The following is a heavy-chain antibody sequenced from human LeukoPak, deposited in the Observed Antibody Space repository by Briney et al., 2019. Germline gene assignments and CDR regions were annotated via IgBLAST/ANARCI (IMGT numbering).Heavy chain of an antibody. J-gene: IGHJ4*02. D-gene: IGHD2-8*02. CDR3: ARTHTTGLTDI. Sequence: SGTLSLTCTVSGGSFSNHYWTWIRQPPGKTMEWIGYIYNRGGTNYNPSLRSRVTISLDTSKNQFSLKLTSVTAADTAVYYCARTHTTGLTDIWGQGTLVTVSS. V-gene: IGHV4-4*09. CDR1: GGSFSNHY. CDR2: IYNRGGT.